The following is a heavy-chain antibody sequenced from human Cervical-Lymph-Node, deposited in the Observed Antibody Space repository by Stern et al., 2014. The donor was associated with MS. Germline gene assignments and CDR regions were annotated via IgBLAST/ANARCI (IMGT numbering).Heavy chain of an antibody. CDR1: GGSISRYY. CDR2: IYYSGRT. D-gene: IGHD1-26*01. CDR3: ARAKMGAIPFDY. Sequence: QVQLQESGPGLVKPSETLSLTCTVSGGSISRYYWSWIRQPPGKGLEWIGYIYYSGRTNYKPSLKSRVTISVDTSKNQFSLKLSSVTAADTAVYYCARAKMGAIPFDYWGQGTLVTVSS. J-gene: IGHJ4*02. V-gene: IGHV4-59*01.